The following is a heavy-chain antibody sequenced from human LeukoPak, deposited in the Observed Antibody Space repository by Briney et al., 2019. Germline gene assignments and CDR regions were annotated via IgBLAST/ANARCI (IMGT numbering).Heavy chain of an antibody. V-gene: IGHV1-46*01. CDR2: INPSGGGT. D-gene: IGHD3-10*01. CDR3: ARDKLNHYGSGSYTMIPDY. CDR1: GYTFTNYY. Sequence: ASVKVSCKASGYTFTNYYVHWVRQAPGQGLEWMGIINPSGGGTNYVQKFQGRVTMNRDTSTSTVYMELSSLRSEDTAVYYCARDKLNHYGSGSYTMIPDYWGQGTLVTVSS. J-gene: IGHJ4*02.